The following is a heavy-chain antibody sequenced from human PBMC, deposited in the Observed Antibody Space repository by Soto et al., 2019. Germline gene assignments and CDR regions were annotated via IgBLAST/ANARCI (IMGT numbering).Heavy chain of an antibody. V-gene: IGHV3-11*05. CDR3: ARTIVAAGGRRYFDL. CDR2: INSSSSYT. D-gene: IGHD6-13*01. J-gene: IGHJ2*01. CDR1: GFTFSDYY. Sequence: QVQLVESGGGLVKPGGSLRLSCAASGFTFSDYYMSWIRQAPGKGLEWVSYINSSSSYTNYADSVKGRFTISRDNAKNSLYLQMNSLRAEDTAVYYCARTIVAAGGRRYFDLWGRGTLVPVSS.